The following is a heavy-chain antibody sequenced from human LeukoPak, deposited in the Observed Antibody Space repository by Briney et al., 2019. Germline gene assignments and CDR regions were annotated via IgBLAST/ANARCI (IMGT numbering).Heavy chain of an antibody. Sequence: GGSLRLSCAAFGFTFSDYNMRWIRQAPGKVLEWLSYISKSGSNKYYADSVKGRFTISRDNAKNSLYLQMNSLRAEDTAVYYCARVLRYCSGGNCYSGGLGYMDVWGQGTTVTISS. J-gene: IGHJ6*03. CDR2: ISKSGSNK. V-gene: IGHV3-11*01. CDR1: GFTFSDYN. D-gene: IGHD2-15*01. CDR3: ARVLRYCSGGNCYSGGLGYMDV.